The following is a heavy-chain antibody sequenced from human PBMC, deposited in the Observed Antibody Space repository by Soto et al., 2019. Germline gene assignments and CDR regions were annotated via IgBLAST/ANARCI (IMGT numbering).Heavy chain of an antibody. V-gene: IGHV4-31*03. CDR3: ARVAARYYYYYYYMDV. J-gene: IGHJ6*03. CDR1: GGSISSGGYY. D-gene: IGHD6-6*01. CDR2: IYSSGST. Sequence: QVQLQESGPGLVKPSQTLSLTCTVSGGSISSGGYYWSWIRQHPGKGLEWIGYIYSSGSTYYNPSLKSRVTISVDTSKNQFSLKLSSVTAADTAVYYCARVAARYYYYYYYMDVWGKGTTVTVSS.